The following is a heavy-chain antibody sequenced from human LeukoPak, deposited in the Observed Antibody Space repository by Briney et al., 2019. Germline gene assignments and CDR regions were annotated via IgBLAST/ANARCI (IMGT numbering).Heavy chain of an antibody. CDR2: ISSRGSTI. CDR3: ARESDGDYEDY. V-gene: IGHV3-11*04. CDR1: RFTFSDYY. D-gene: IGHD4-17*01. J-gene: IGHJ4*02. Sequence: GGSLRLSCAASRFTFSDYYMSWIRQAPGKGLEWVSYISSRGSTIYYADSVKGRFTISRDNAKNSLYLQMNSLRAEDTAVYYCARESDGDYEDYWGQGTLVTVSS.